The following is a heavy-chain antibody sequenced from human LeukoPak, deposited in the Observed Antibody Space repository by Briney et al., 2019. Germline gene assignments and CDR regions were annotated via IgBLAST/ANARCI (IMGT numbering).Heavy chain of an antibody. J-gene: IGHJ6*02. CDR2: ISYDGSNK. CDR1: GFTFSSYA. V-gene: IGHV3-30*04. D-gene: IGHD1-26*01. CDR3: AKDLGGASMDV. Sequence: GGSLRLSCAASGFTFSSYAMHWVRQAPGKGLEWVAVISYDGSNKYYADSVKGRFTISRDNSKNTLYLQMNSLRAEDTAVYYCAKDLGGASMDVWGQGTTVTVSS.